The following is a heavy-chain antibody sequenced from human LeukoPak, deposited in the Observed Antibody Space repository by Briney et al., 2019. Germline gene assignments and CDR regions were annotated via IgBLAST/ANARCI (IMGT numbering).Heavy chain of an antibody. Sequence: SETLSLTCTVSGGSISGHYWSWIRQPPGKGLEWIGYIYYSGSTNYNPSLKSRVTISVDTSKNQFSLKLSSVTAADTAVYYCAREGSPLHDFWSGYTFDPWGQGTLVTVSS. CDR3: AREGSPLHDFWSGYTFDP. V-gene: IGHV4-59*11. D-gene: IGHD3-3*01. CDR1: GGSISGHY. CDR2: IYYSGST. J-gene: IGHJ5*02.